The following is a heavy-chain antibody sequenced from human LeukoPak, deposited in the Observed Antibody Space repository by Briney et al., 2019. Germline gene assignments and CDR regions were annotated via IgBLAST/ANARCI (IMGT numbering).Heavy chain of an antibody. V-gene: IGHV4-59*01. Sequence: SETLSLTCTVSGGSISSYYWSWIRQPPGKGLEWIGYIYYSESTNYNPSLKSRVTISVDTSKNQFSLKLSSVTAADTAVYYCARAVYGSGSYYTIDYWGQGTLVTVSS. J-gene: IGHJ4*02. CDR3: ARAVYGSGSYYTIDY. CDR1: GGSISSYY. D-gene: IGHD3-10*01. CDR2: IYYSEST.